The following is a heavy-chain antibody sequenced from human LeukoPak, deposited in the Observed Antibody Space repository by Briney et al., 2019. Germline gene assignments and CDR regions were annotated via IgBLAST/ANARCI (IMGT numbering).Heavy chain of an antibody. Sequence: GASVKVSCKASGGTFISYAISWVRQAPGQGLKWMGRIIPILGIANYAQKFQGRVTITADKSTSTAYMELSSLRSEDTAVYYCARSITIYFGMDVWGQGTTVTVSS. CDR2: IIPILGIA. CDR1: GGTFISYA. V-gene: IGHV1-69*04. D-gene: IGHD3-3*01. CDR3: ARSITIYFGMDV. J-gene: IGHJ6*02.